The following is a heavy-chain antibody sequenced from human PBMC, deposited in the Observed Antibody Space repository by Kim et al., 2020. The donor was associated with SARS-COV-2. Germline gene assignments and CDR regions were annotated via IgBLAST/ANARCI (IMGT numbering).Heavy chain of an antibody. CDR3: ARDEVIPVGPDY. CDR2: IIPILGIA. J-gene: IGHJ4*02. Sequence: SVKVSCKASGGTFSSYAISWVRQAPGQGLEWMGRIIPILGIANYAQKFQGRVTITADKSTSTAYMELSSLRSEDTAVYYCARDEVIPVGPDYWGQGSLVTVSS. V-gene: IGHV1-69*04. D-gene: IGHD6-19*01. CDR1: GGTFSSYA.